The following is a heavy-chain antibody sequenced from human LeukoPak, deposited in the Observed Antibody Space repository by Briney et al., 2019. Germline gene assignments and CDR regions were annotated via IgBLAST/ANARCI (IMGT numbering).Heavy chain of an antibody. D-gene: IGHD3-3*01. V-gene: IGHV1-69*05. CDR1: GGTFSSYA. J-gene: IGHJ1*01. CDR2: IIPIFGTA. Sequence: SVKVSCKASGGTFSSYAISWVRQAPGQGLEWMGGIIPIFGTANYAQKFQGRVTITTDESTSTAYMELSSLRSKDTAVYYCAGRGDFWSGYQYFQHWGQGTLVTVSS. CDR3: AGRGDFWSGYQYFQH.